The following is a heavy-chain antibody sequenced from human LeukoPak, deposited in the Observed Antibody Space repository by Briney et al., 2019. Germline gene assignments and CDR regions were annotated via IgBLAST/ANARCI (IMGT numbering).Heavy chain of an antibody. CDR3: ARVRVSSYYGMDI. Sequence: PGGSLRLSCAASGFTFSTYWMSWVRQAPGEGLEWVAKINQDESEKYYVDSGKGRFTISRENAKNSLYLQMNSLRAEDTAVYYCARVRVSSYYGMDIWGQGATVTVSS. CDR2: INQDESEK. CDR1: GFTFSTYW. V-gene: IGHV3-7*05. J-gene: IGHJ6*02. D-gene: IGHD2/OR15-2a*01.